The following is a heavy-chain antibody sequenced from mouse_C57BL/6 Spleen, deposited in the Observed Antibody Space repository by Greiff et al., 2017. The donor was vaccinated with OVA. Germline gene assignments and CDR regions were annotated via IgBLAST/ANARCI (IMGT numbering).Heavy chain of an antibody. V-gene: IGHV1-19*01. J-gene: IGHJ2*01. Sequence: EVQLQQSGPVLVKPGASVKMSCKASGYTFTDYYMNWVKQSHGKSLEWIGVINPYNGGTSYNQKFKGKATLTVDKSSSTAYMELNSLTSEDSAVYYCARWDTTRGYFDYWGQGTTLTVSS. D-gene: IGHD1-1*01. CDR3: ARWDTTRGYFDY. CDR1: GYTFTDYY. CDR2: INPYNGGT.